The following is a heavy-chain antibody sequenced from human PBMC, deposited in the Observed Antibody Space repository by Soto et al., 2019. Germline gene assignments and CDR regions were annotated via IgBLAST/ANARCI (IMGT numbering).Heavy chain of an antibody. J-gene: IGHJ6*02. D-gene: IGHD3-3*01. CDR1: GFTFSSYA. CDR2: ISYDGRDK. Sequence: QVQLVESGGGVVQPGRSLRLSCADSGFTFSSYAMHWVRQAPGKGLEWVAVISYDGRDKYYADSVKGRFTISRDNSKNTLYLQMNSLRAEDTAMYYCARDPQDYDFWSGPYGMDVWGQGTTVTVSS. V-gene: IGHV3-30*04. CDR3: ARDPQDYDFWSGPYGMDV.